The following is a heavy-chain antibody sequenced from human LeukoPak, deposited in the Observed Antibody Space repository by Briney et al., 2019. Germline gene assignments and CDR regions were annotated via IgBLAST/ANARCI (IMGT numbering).Heavy chain of an antibody. J-gene: IGHJ4*02. CDR1: GGSISSYY. D-gene: IGHD6-13*01. V-gene: IGHV4-59*01. CDR3: AREYGYSSSWLVGGYLDY. Sequence: SETLSLTCTVSGGSISSYYWSWIRQPPGKGLEWIGYIYYSGSTNYNPSLKSRVTISVDTSKNQFSLKLSSVTAADTAVYYCAREYGYSSSWLVGGYLDYWGQGTLVTVSS. CDR2: IYYSGST.